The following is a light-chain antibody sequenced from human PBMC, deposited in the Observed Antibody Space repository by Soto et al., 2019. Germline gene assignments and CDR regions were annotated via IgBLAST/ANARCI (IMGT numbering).Light chain of an antibody. J-gene: IGLJ1*01. CDR1: SRDIGGYNY. CDR3: SSYTSNSALYV. Sequence: QSVLTPPASGSGSPGQSITISCTETSRDIGGYNYVSWYQHRPGQAPKLMIYDVSNRPSGVSSRFAGSKSGNTASLTISGLLADDEADYYCSSYTSNSALYVFGTGTKVTVL. CDR2: DVS. V-gene: IGLV2-14*03.